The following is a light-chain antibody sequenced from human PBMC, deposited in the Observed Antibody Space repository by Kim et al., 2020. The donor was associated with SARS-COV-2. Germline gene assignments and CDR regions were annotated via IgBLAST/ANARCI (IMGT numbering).Light chain of an antibody. CDR3: QGWGGRHLV. V-gene: IGLV3-1*01. J-gene: IGLJ2*01. Sequence: VYPGQTACSANARGKFEGKCVHWYQQRPGQPPVFVIYQDTRGPPGSPERFSGSNTGNIGKRTVGGTEAIDEADYLCQGWGGRHLVFGGGTQLTVL. CDR1: KFEGKC. CDR2: QDT.